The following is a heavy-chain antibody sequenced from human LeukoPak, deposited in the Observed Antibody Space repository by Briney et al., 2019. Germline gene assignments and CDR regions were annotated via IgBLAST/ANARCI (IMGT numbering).Heavy chain of an antibody. D-gene: IGHD5-24*01. CDR3: ARGLDGYNHYYYYYYMDV. CDR2: INHSGST. CDR1: GGSFSGYY. V-gene: IGHV4-34*01. J-gene: IGHJ6*03. Sequence: SETLSLTCAVYGGSFSGYYWSWIRQPPGKGLEGIGEINHSGSTNYNPSLKSRVTISVDTSKNQFSLKLSSVTAADTAVYYCARGLDGYNHYYYYYYMDVWGKGTTVTVSS.